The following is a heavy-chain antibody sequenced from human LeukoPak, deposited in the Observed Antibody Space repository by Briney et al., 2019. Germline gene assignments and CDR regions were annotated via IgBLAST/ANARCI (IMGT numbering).Heavy chain of an antibody. Sequence: SLRLSCAASGFTFDDYAMHWVRQAPGKGLEWVSGISWNSGSIGYADSVKGRFTISRDNAKNSLYLQMNSLRAEDTALYYCAALDVWGQGTTVPVSS. CDR1: GFTFDDYA. J-gene: IGHJ6*02. V-gene: IGHV3-9*01. CDR3: AALDV. CDR2: ISWNSGSI.